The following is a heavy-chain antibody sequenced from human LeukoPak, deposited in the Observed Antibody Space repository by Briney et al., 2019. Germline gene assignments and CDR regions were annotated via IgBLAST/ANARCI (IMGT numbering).Heavy chain of an antibody. D-gene: IGHD3-9*01. Sequence: GGSLRLSCAASGFTFSDYNMNWVRQAPGKGLEWVSYITNGGGTIHHADSAKGRFTISRDNAKKTLYLQMNSLRAEDTAVYYCARSIGLTGGGVDVWGQGTTVTVSS. CDR1: GFTFSDYN. CDR2: ITNGGGTI. J-gene: IGHJ6*02. V-gene: IGHV3-11*01. CDR3: ARSIGLTGGGVDV.